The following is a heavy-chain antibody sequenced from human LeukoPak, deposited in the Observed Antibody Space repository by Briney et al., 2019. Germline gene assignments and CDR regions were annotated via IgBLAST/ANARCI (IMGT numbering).Heavy chain of an antibody. D-gene: IGHD3-22*01. CDR2: INHSGST. CDR3: EETILYYHESSRCVDY. J-gene: IGHJ4*02. V-gene: IGHV4-34*08. Sequence: SETLSLTCAVYGWTFSGYYWSWIRQPPGKGLEWIGEINHSGSTNYSPSLKSRVTISVDTSKNQFSLKLSSVTAADTAVYYCEETILYYHESSRCVDYWGQGTLVTVSS. CDR1: GWTFSGYY.